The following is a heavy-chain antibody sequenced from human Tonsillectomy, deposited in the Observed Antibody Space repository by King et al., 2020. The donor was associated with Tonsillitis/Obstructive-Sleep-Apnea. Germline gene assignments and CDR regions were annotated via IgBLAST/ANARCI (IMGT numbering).Heavy chain of an antibody. CDR3: ARDPYLASRGNYHYGMDV. D-gene: IGHD6-19*01. CDR1: GDSISSSSYY. Sequence: QLQESGPGLVKPSETLSLTCTVSGDSISSSSYYWGWIRQPPGKGLEWIGSIYYSGSTYYNPSLKSRVTMSVDTSKNQFSLKLSSVTAADTAVYYCARDPYLASRGNYHYGMDVWGQGTTVTVSS. J-gene: IGHJ6*02. V-gene: IGHV4-39*02. CDR2: IYYSGST.